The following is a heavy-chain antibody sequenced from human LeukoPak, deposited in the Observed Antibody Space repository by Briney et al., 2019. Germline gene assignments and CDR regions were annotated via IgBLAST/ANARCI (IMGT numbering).Heavy chain of an antibody. J-gene: IGHJ5*02. CDR3: ARTIAVAGIPAWFDP. CDR2: IYYSGST. CDR1: GGSFSGYY. Sequence: PSETLSLTCAVYGGSFSGYYWSWIRQPPGQGLEWIGYIYYSGSTNYNPSLKSRVTISVDTSKNQFSLKLSSVTAADTAVYYCARTIAVAGIPAWFDPWGQGTLVTVSS. D-gene: IGHD6-19*01. V-gene: IGHV4-59*08.